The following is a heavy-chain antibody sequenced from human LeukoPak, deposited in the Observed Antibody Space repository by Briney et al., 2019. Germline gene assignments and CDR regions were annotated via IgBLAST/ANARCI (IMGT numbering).Heavy chain of an antibody. CDR2: IKQDGSEK. D-gene: IGHD6-19*01. CDR3: ARESVAASPY. Sequence: PGGSLRLSWAASGFTFSSYWMSWVGQAPGRGLEWVANIKQDGSEKYYVDSVKGRFAISRDNAKNSLYLQMNSLRAEDTAVYYCARESVAASPYWGQGTLVTVSS. J-gene: IGHJ4*02. CDR1: GFTFSSYW. V-gene: IGHV3-7*01.